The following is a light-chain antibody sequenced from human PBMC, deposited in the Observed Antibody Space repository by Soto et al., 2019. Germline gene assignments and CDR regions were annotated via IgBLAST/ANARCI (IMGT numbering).Light chain of an antibody. CDR3: NSYATGNTRV. J-gene: IGLJ1*01. CDR1: SCDVGGYNR. V-gene: IGLV2-14*01. Sequence: QSVLTQPASVTGSPGQSITISCTGSSCDVGGYNRVSWYQQYPGTAPKLIISEVTNRPSGVSYRFSASKSGNTASLTISGLQPQDEADYYCNSYATGNTRVFXTGTKVTV. CDR2: EVT.